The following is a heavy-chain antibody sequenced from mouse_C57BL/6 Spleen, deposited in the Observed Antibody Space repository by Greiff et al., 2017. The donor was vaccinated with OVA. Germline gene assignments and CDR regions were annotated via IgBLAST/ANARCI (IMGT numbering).Heavy chain of an antibody. CDR3: TTSDITTVVGGDY. CDR2: IDPEDGDT. D-gene: IGHD1-1*01. Sequence: VQLKQSGAELVRPGASVKLSCTASGFNIKDYYMHWVKQRPEQGLEWIGRIDPEDGDTEYAPKFQGKATVTADTSSNTAYLQLSSLTSEDTAVYYCTTSDITTVVGGDYWGQGTTLTVSS. J-gene: IGHJ2*01. CDR1: GFNIKDYY. V-gene: IGHV14-1*01.